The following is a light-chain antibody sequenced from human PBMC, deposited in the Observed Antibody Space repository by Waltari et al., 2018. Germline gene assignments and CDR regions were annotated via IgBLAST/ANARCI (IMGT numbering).Light chain of an antibody. CDR2: EAS. Sequence: VMTQSPPSLSVSPGQPASISCKSSQSLLHSDGQSYLCWYVQKPGQPPQLLISEASNRFFGVPERVSGSGSGTLFTLKSSRVEADDVGIYYCMQRIQTPVTFGGGTKVEIK. J-gene: IGKJ4*01. CDR3: MQRIQTPVT. V-gene: IGKV2D-29*01. CDR1: QSLLHSDGQSY.